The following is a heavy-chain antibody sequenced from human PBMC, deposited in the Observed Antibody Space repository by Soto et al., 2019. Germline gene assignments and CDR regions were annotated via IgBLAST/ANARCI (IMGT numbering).Heavy chain of an antibody. V-gene: IGHV1-3*01. D-gene: IGHD2-15*01. CDR3: ASGGDIVVVVAAPKKYYSGMDV. J-gene: IGHJ6*02. CDR1: GYTFTSYA. Sequence: ASVKVSSKASGYTFTSYAMHWLRHAPGQRLEWMGWINAGNGNTKYSQKFQGRVTITRDTSASTAYMELSSLRSEDTAVYYCASGGDIVVVVAAPKKYYSGMDVWGQGTTLTVSS. CDR2: INAGNGNT.